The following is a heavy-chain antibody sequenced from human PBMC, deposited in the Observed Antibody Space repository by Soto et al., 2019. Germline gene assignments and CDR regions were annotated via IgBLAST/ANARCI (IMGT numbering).Heavy chain of an antibody. J-gene: IGHJ6*02. CDR1: GFTLSSYD. Sequence: VESGGGLVQPGGSLRLSCAASGFTLSSYDIHWVRQATGEGLAWVSGIGSGGDTHYADSVKGRFIMSREDGKNSLYLQMNNLRVGDTAVYCCTRKTPPTGMEVWGQGATVTGSS. CDR2: IGSGGDT. D-gene: IGHD3-9*01. V-gene: IGHV3-13*01. CDR3: TRKTPPTGMEV.